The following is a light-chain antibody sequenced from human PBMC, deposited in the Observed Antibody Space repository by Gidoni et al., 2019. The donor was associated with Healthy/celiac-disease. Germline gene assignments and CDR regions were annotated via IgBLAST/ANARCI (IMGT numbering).Light chain of an antibody. V-gene: IGKV3-20*01. CDR3: QRYRSSSGA. Sequence: VLTQSPVTLSLSPGERATLSCRASQAVSNSYLASYVQKPGQAPRLLIYVASNRAAGTPDRISGSGSGTDFTLTISRQEPEDVATYCCQRYRSSSGAFGQGTKVEIK. CDR2: VAS. J-gene: IGKJ1*01. CDR1: QAVSNSY.